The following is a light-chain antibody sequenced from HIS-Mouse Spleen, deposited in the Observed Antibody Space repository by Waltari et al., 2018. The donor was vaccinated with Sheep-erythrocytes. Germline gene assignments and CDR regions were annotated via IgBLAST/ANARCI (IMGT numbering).Light chain of an antibody. V-gene: IGLV2-14*01. J-gene: IGLJ1*01. CDR3: SSYTSSSTLYV. Sequence: QSALTQPASVSGSPGQSITISCTGTSSDVGGYNYVSWYQQHPGKAPKLMIYAVSNRPSGVANRFSGSKSGNTASLTISGLQAEDEADYYCSSYTSSSTLYVVGTGTKVTVL. CDR2: AVS. CDR1: SSDVGGYNY.